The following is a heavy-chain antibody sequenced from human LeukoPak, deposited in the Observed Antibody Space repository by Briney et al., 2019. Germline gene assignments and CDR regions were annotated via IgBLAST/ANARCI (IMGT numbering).Heavy chain of an antibody. CDR3: ARRGDPYSSSWHYFDY. V-gene: IGHV5-51*01. J-gene: IGHJ4*02. CDR1: GYTFTNYW. D-gene: IGHD6-13*01. Sequence: GESLKISCKGSGYTFTNYWIGWVRQMPGKGLEFMGIIYPGDSDTRYSPSFQGQVTISVDKSINTAYQQWSSLKASDSAMYYCARRGDPYSSSWHYFDYWGQGTLVTVSS. CDR2: IYPGDSDT.